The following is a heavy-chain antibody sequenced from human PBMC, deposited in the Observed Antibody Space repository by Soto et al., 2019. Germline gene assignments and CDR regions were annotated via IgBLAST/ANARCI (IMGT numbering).Heavy chain of an antibody. CDR1: GFIFSGYG. J-gene: IGHJ6*03. V-gene: IGHV3-30*18. Sequence: QVQLVESGGGVVQPGTSPRVSCAASGFIFSGYGMHWVRQAPGKGLEWVAVISYDGTNTYYADSVKGRFTISRDDSKNTLYLQMNSLRAEDTAVYYCAKDGGDLSLYPGYYYYMDVWGKGTTVTVSS. CDR2: ISYDGTNT. CDR3: AKDGGDLSLYPGYYYYMDV. D-gene: IGHD3-16*02.